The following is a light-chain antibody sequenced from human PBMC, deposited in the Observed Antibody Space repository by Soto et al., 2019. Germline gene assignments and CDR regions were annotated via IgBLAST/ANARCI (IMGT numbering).Light chain of an antibody. CDR1: SSDVGSYNL. V-gene: IGLV2-23*02. CDR3: CSYAGSSALAV. CDR2: EVS. J-gene: IGLJ7*01. Sequence: QSALTQPASVSGSPGQSITISCTGTSSDVGSYNLVSWYQQHPTKAPKLMIYEVSKRPSGVSNRFSGSKSDNTASLTISGLQAEDEADYYCCSYAGSSALAVFGGGTQLTVL.